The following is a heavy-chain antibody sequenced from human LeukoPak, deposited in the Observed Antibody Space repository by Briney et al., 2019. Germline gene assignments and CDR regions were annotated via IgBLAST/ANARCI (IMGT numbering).Heavy chain of an antibody. D-gene: IGHD3-10*01. CDR3: PRCLAVLVRGLYYYYYGIFA. V-gene: IGHV1-18*01. CDR2: ISAYNGNT. Sequence: ASVKVSYKPSGYSFNKYVIRELQQAPGQGLEWMGWISAYNGNTNYAQKLQGRVTMTTDTSTSTAYMELRSLRSDDTAVYYCPRCLAVLVRGLYYYYYGIFAWGEGTTVTVSS. CDR1: GYSFNKYV. J-gene: IGHJ6*04.